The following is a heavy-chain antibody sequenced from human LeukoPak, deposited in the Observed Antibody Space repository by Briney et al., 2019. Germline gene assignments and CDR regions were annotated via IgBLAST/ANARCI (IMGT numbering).Heavy chain of an antibody. V-gene: IGHV3-23*01. CDR2: ISGSGGST. J-gene: IGHJ4*02. D-gene: IGHD3-22*01. CDR1: GFTFSSYA. CDR3: AKDRPNYYDSSGYYFY. Sequence: WGSLRLSCAASGFTFSSYAMSWVRQAPGKGLEWVSAISGSGGSTYYADSVKGRFTISRDNSKNTLYLQMNSLRAEDTAVYYCAKDRPNYYDSSGYYFYWGQGTLVTVSS.